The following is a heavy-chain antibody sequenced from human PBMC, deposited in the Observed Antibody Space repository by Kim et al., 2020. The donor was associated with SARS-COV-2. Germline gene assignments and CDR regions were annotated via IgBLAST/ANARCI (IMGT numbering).Heavy chain of an antibody. V-gene: IGHV4-4*02. D-gene: IGHD3-22*01. CDR3: ARDGGYDSSAY. J-gene: IGHJ4*02. CDR1: FCSIIISNW. Sequence: TLSLTCSVSFCSIIISNWFIFFLQPPVNFLYCILEIYHILNTNYNPSLNSRFTISVDKSKNQFSLKLSSVTAADTAVYYCARDGGYDSSAYWGQGTLVTVSS. CDR2: IYHILNT.